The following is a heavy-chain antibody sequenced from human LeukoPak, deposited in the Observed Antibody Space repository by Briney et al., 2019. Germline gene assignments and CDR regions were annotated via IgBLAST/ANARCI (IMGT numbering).Heavy chain of an antibody. Sequence: ASVKVSCKASGYTFTSYAMHWVRQAPGQRLEWMGWINAGNGNTKYSQKFQGRVTITRDTSASTAYVELSSLRSEDTAVYYCARGEIGGNFDPWGQGTLVTVSS. V-gene: IGHV1-3*01. CDR1: GYTFTSYA. CDR3: ARGEIGGNFDP. CDR2: INAGNGNT. D-gene: IGHD4-23*01. J-gene: IGHJ5*02.